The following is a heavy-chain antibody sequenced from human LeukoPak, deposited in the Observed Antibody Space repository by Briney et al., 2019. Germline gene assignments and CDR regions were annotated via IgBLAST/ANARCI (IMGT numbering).Heavy chain of an antibody. CDR2: INHSGST. V-gene: IGHV4-39*07. CDR1: GGSISSSSYY. CDR3: AQDPKY. Sequence: SETLSLTCTVSGGSISSSSYYWGWIRQPPGKGLEWIGEINHSGSTNYNPSLKSRVTISVDTSKNQFSLKLTSVTAADTAVYYCAQDPKYWGQGTLVTVSS. J-gene: IGHJ4*02.